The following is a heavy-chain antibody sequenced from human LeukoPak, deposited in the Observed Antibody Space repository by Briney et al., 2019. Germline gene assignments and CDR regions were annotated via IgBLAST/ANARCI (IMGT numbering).Heavy chain of an antibody. Sequence: GKSLRLSCAASGFIFSHYGMHWVRQAPGKGLDWVAVIWSDATNRFYGASVKGRFTISRDNSQNTVFLQMNSLRAEDTAIYYCARDAQRGFDYSNSLEYWGHGTLVTVSS. V-gene: IGHV3-33*01. J-gene: IGHJ4*01. D-gene: IGHD4-11*01. CDR2: IWSDATNR. CDR3: ARDAQRGFDYSNSLEY. CDR1: GFIFSHYG.